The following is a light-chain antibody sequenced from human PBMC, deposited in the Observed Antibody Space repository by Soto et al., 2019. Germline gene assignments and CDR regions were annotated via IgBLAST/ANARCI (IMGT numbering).Light chain of an antibody. CDR3: QPYDRSLIVSSV. CDR1: ISNIGAGYD. Sequence: QSMLTQPPSVSGAPGQRFTIACTGSISNIGAGYDVHWYQQLPRTAPKLLIYNNINRPSGVPDRFSGSRSGTSASLAITGLQAEDEAVYYCQPYDRSLIVSSVFGTGTKVTVL. CDR2: NNI. J-gene: IGLJ1*01. V-gene: IGLV1-40*01.